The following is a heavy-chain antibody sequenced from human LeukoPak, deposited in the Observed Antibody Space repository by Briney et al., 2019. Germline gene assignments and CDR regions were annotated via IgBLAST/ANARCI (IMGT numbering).Heavy chain of an antibody. Sequence: SETLSLTCTVSGGSISSSSYYWGWIRQPPGKELEWIGSIYYSGSTYYNPSLKSRVTISVDTSKNQFSLKLSSVTAADTAVYYCARDGGFFDYWGQGTLVTVSS. D-gene: IGHD3-16*01. V-gene: IGHV4-39*02. CDR1: GGSISSSSYY. J-gene: IGHJ4*02. CDR2: IYYSGST. CDR3: ARDGGFFDY.